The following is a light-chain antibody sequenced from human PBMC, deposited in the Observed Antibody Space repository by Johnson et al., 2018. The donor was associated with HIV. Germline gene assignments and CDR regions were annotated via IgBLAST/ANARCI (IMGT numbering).Light chain of an antibody. CDR1: SSNIGNNY. CDR3: GTWDSSLSANV. V-gene: IGLV1-51*02. J-gene: IGLJ1*01. CDR2: ENI. Sequence: QSVLTQAPSVSAAPGQKVTISCSGSSSNIGNNYVSWYQQLPGTAPKLLVYENIMRPSGIPDRFSGSKSGTSATLGITGLQTGDEADYYCGTWDSSLSANVFGTGTKVTVL.